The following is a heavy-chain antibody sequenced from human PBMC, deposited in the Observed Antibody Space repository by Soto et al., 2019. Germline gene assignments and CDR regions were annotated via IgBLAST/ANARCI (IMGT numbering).Heavy chain of an antibody. J-gene: IGHJ6*02. CDR3: ARSRGSSSYYYGMDV. CDR1: GYTFTGYY. Sequence: ASVKVSCKASGYTFTGYYIHWVRQAPGQGLEWMGWINPNSGGTNYAQKFQGWVTMTRDTSISTAYMELSRLRSDDTAVYYCARSRGSSSYYYGMDVWGQGTTVTVSS. V-gene: IGHV1-2*04. D-gene: IGHD6-6*01. CDR2: INPNSGGT.